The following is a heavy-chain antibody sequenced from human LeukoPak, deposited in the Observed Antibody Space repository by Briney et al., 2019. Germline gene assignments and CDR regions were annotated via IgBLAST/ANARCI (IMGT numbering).Heavy chain of an antibody. CDR1: GFTFSTYC. CDR2: ICTDGGSI. CDR3: VRGVPVTPGIDY. D-gene: IGHD2-2*01. V-gene: IGHV3-74*01. Sequence: GGSLRLSCAASGFTFSTYCMHWVRRPPGKGLVWVSQICTDGGSIEYADSVRGRFTISRDNAKNTLYLQMNSLRAEDTAVYYCVRGVPVTPGIDYWGQGTLVTVSS. J-gene: IGHJ4*02.